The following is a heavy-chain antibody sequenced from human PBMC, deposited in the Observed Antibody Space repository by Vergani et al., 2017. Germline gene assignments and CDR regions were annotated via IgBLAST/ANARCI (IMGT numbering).Heavy chain of an antibody. CDR2: IYYSGST. Sequence: QLQLQESGPGLVKPSATLSLTCSVSGASIRSSNYYWGWIRQPPGKGLKWIASIYYSGSTYYNPSLKSRVTISVDTSKNQFSLKLSSVTAADTAVYFCARHSTVEWLVKLGWIDPWGQGILVIVSS. D-gene: IGHD6-19*01. V-gene: IGHV4-39*01. CDR1: GASIRSSNYY. CDR3: ARHSTVEWLVKLGWIDP. J-gene: IGHJ5*02.